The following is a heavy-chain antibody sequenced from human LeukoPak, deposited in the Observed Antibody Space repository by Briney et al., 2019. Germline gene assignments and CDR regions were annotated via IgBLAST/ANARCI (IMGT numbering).Heavy chain of an antibody. J-gene: IGHJ4*02. D-gene: IGHD5-12*01. CDR1: GGSFSGYY. CDR2: INHSGST. V-gene: IGHV4-34*01. Sequence: MTSETLSLTCAVYGGSFSGYYWSWIRQPPGKGLEWIGEINHSGSTNYNPSLKSRVTISVDTSKNQFSLKLSSVTAADTAVYYCARYGGYDYGVKTTFDYWGQGTLVTVSS. CDR3: ARYGGYDYGVKTTFDY.